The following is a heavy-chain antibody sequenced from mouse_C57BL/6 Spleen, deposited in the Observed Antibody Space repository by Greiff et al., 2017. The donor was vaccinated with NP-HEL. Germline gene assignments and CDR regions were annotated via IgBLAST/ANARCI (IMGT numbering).Heavy chain of an antibody. Sequence: VQLQQSGPELVKPGASVKISCKASGYAFSSSWMNWVKQRPGKGLEWIGRIYPGDGDTNYNGKFKGKATLTADKSSSTAYMQLSSLTSEDSAVYCCARDGGSSYAMDYWGQGTSVTVSS. D-gene: IGHD1-1*01. J-gene: IGHJ4*01. CDR3: ARDGGSSYAMDY. V-gene: IGHV1-82*01. CDR1: GYAFSSSW. CDR2: IYPGDGDT.